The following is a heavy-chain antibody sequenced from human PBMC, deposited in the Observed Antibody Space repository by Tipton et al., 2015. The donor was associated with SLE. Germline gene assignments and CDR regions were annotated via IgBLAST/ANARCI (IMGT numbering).Heavy chain of an antibody. CDR3: ALRWPDTWTTVY. Sequence: QLVQSGAEVKKPGSSVKVSCKASGGTFRSYAISWVRQAPGQGLEWMGGIIPLFGSANYAQKFQGRVTITTDESTSTAYMELSSLRSEDTAVYYCALRWPDTWTTVYWGQGTLVTVSS. J-gene: IGHJ4*02. V-gene: IGHV1-69*05. CDR2: IIPLFGSA. D-gene: IGHD5-12*01. CDR1: GGTFRSYA.